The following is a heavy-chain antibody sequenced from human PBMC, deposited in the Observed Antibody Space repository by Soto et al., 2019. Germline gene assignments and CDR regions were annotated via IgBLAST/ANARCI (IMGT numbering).Heavy chain of an antibody. CDR1: GVSISSYY. V-gene: IGHV4-59*01. Sequence: SDTLSLTCTVSGVSISSYYWSWIRHPPGKGLEWIGYIYYSGSTNYNPSLKSRVTISVDTSKNQFSLKLSSVTAADTAVYYCARGPSFDPYYFDYWGQGTLVTVS. J-gene: IGHJ4*02. CDR2: IYYSGST. CDR3: ARGPSFDPYYFDY.